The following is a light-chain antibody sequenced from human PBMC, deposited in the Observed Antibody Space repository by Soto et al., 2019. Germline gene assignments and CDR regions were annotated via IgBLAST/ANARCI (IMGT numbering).Light chain of an antibody. Sequence: EIVLTQSPGTLSLSPGERATLSCRASQSVTNNYLAWYQQKPGQPPRFLIYGASGRASGIPDRFSGSGSGTDFTLTISRLEPEDFAVYYYQQYGSSPLTFAQGTRLEIK. J-gene: IGKJ5*01. CDR3: QQYGSSPLT. CDR1: QSVTNNY. CDR2: GAS. V-gene: IGKV3-20*01.